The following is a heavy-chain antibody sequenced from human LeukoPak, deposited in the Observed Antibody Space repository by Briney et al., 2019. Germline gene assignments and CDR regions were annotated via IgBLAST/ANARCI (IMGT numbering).Heavy chain of an antibody. Sequence: GASVKVSCKASGYTFTSYGISWVRQAPGQGLEWMGWISAYNGNTNYAQKLQGRVTMTTDTSTSTAYMELRSLRSDDTAVYYCARVTTIPYYDYVWGSYRDNWFDPWGQGTLVTVSS. V-gene: IGHV1-18*01. CDR3: ARVTTIPYYDYVWGSYRDNWFDP. J-gene: IGHJ5*02. CDR2: ISAYNGNT. CDR1: GYTFTSYG. D-gene: IGHD3-16*02.